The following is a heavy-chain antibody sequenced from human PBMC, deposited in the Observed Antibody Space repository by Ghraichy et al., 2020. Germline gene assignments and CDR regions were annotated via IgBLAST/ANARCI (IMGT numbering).Heavy chain of an antibody. D-gene: IGHD3-9*01. J-gene: IGHJ6*02. Sequence: SETRSLTCAVSGGSISSSNWWSWVRQPPGKGLEWIGEIYHSGSTNYNPSLKSRVTISVDKSKNQFSLKLSSVTAADTAVYYCARAVNWDILTGYYGMDVWGQGTTVTVSS. CDR3: ARAVNWDILTGYYGMDV. V-gene: IGHV4-4*02. CDR2: IYHSGST. CDR1: GGSISSSNW.